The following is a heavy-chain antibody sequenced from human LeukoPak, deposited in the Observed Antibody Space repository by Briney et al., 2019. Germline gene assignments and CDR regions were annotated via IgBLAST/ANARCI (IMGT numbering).Heavy chain of an antibody. CDR2: IKQTGSEN. D-gene: IGHD1-7*01. V-gene: IGHV3-7*01. CDR3: ARMNYVSSGWGAPFDY. CDR1: GFIFSSYW. J-gene: IGHJ4*02. Sequence: HPGGSLRLSCAASGFIFSSYWMTWVRQAPGKGLEWVANIKQTGSENSYVDSVKGRFTISRDNSKNTLYLQMNSLRAEDTAVYYCARMNYVSSGWGAPFDYWGQGTLVTVSS.